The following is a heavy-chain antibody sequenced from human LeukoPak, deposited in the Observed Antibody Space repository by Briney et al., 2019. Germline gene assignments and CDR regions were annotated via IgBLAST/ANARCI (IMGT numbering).Heavy chain of an antibody. CDR1: GYTFTSHG. Sequence: ASVKVSCKASGYTFTSHGLNWVRQAPGQGLEWMGIINPSGGSTSYAQKFQGRVTMTRDMSTSTVYMELSSLRSEDTAVYYCARRYSSSDIDYWGQGTLVTVSS. D-gene: IGHD6-6*01. J-gene: IGHJ4*02. V-gene: IGHV1-46*01. CDR3: ARRYSSSDIDY. CDR2: INPSGGST.